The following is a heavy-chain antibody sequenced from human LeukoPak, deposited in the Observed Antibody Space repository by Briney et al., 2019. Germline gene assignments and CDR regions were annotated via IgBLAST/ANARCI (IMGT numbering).Heavy chain of an antibody. CDR3: AKGEYCSSTSCYESPYFDY. D-gene: IGHD2-2*01. V-gene: IGHV3-23*01. J-gene: IGHJ4*02. CDR1: GFTFSNYG. CDR2: ISGSGGST. Sequence: GGSLRLSCAASGFTFSNYGMSWVRQAPGKGLEWVSAISGSGGSTYYADSVKGRFTFSRDNSKNTLYLQMNSLRAEDSAVYYCAKGEYCSSTSCYESPYFDYWGQGTLVTVSS.